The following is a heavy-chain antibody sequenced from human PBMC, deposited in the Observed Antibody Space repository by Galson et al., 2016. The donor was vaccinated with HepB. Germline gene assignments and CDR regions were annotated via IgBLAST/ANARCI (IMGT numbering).Heavy chain of an antibody. CDR1: GGSISSSNYY. D-gene: IGHD5-18*01. J-gene: IGHJ2*01. V-gene: IGHV4-39*01. CDR3: ARHHFPAMAGPTRYFDL. Sequence: SETLPPTCTVSGGSISSSNYYWGWIRQPPGKGLEWIGSIYSSGSTHYNLSLKSRVTTSVDTSKNQFSLKLSSVTAADTAVYYCARHHFPAMAGPTRYFDLWGRGTLVTVST. CDR2: IYSSGST.